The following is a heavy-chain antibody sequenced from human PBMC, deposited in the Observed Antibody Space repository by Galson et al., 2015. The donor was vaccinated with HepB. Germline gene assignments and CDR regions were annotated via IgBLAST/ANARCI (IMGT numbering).Heavy chain of an antibody. Sequence: SVKVSCKASGYTFTSYAISWVRQAPGQGPEWMGWISAYNGDTETAQKLQGRVTMSTDTSTSTAYLELRSLRSDDTAVYYCARDSLEYGSSSVRYFRHWGLGTLVTVSS. D-gene: IGHD6-6*01. CDR2: ISAYNGDT. J-gene: IGHJ1*01. CDR1: GYTFTSYA. V-gene: IGHV1-18*01. CDR3: ARDSLEYGSSSVRYFRH.